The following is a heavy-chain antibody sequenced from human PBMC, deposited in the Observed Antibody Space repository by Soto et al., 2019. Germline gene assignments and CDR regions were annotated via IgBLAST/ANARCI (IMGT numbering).Heavy chain of an antibody. CDR1: GYTFTGYY. CDR2: INPNSGGT. D-gene: IGHD5-12*01. V-gene: IGHV1-2*02. CDR3: ARGRVDIVATINTHYYYYYGMDV. J-gene: IGHJ6*02. Sequence: ASVKVSCKASGYTFTGYYMHWVRQAPGQGLEWMGWINPNSGGTNYAQKFQGRVTMTRDTSISTAYMELSRLRSDDTAVYYCARGRVDIVATINTHYYYYYGMDVWGQGTTVTVSS.